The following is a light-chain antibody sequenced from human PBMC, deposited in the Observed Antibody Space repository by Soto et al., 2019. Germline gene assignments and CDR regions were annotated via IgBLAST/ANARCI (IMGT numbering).Light chain of an antibody. Sequence: EIVLTQSPATLSLSPGERATLSCRASQSVSSYLAWYQQKPGQAPRLLIYDASNRATGIPARFSGSGSGTDFTLTISSLEPEDFAIYFCQQSYITLYSFGQGTNLEIK. CDR1: QSVSSY. CDR3: QQSYITLYS. V-gene: IGKV3-11*01. CDR2: DAS. J-gene: IGKJ2*03.